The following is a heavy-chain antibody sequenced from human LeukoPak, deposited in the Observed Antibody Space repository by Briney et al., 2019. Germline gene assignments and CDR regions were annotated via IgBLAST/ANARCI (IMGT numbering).Heavy chain of an antibody. V-gene: IGHV3-11*01. Sequence: RSGGSLRLSCAASGFTFSDYYMSWIRQAPGKGLEWVSYISSSGSTIYYADSVKGRFTISRDNAENSLYLQMNSLRAEDTAVYYCARYDSSGRGYFDLWGRGTLVTVSS. CDR3: ARYDSSGRGYFDL. CDR1: GFTFSDYY. J-gene: IGHJ2*01. D-gene: IGHD3-22*01. CDR2: ISSSGSTI.